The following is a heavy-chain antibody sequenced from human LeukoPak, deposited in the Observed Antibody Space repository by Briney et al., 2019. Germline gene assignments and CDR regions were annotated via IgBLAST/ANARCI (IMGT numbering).Heavy chain of an antibody. CDR3: ARATIVGVNVY. D-gene: IGHD1-26*01. J-gene: IGHJ4*02. CDR2: TSSTGST. CDR1: GFTFSSYS. V-gene: IGHV3-48*01. Sequence: GGSLRLSCAASGFTFSSYSMNWVRQAPGKGLEWVSYTSSTGSTADSVKGRFTISRDNAKNSLYLQMNSLRAEDTAVYYCARATIVGVNVYWGQGTLVTVSS.